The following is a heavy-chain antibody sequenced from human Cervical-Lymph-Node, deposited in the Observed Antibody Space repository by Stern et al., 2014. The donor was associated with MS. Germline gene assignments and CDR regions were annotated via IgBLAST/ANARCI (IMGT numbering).Heavy chain of an antibody. CDR3: MDV. V-gene: IGHV1-2*06. CDR1: GHTFTGYY. J-gene: IGHJ6*02. CDR2: IHPNTGDT. Sequence: VQLVESEAEVKKPGASVKVSCQASGHTFTGYYMQWVRQAPGQGLEWMGRIHPNTGDTNYAQKFQDRVTITRDTSITTAYMELSRLTSDDTAVYFGMDVWGQGTTVIVSS.